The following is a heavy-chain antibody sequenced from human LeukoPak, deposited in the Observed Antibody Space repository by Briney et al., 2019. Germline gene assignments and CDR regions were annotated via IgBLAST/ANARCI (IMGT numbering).Heavy chain of an antibody. CDR1: GFTLNNAW. Sequence: GGSLRLSCAASGFTLNNAWMGWVRQAPGKGLEWVGHIKSKAYGGTTDYTAPVKGRFTISRDDSKNTLYLQMNSLKTEDTAVYYCTGSRKKWLQPPYWGRGTLVTVSS. V-gene: IGHV3-15*01. CDR3: TGSRKKWLQPPY. D-gene: IGHD5-24*01. CDR2: IKSKAYGGTT. J-gene: IGHJ4*02.